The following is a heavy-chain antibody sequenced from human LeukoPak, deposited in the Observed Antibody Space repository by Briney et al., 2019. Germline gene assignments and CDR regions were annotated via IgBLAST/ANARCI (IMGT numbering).Heavy chain of an antibody. CDR3: ARLLSGGWYEP. CDR1: GYSISSGYY. Sequence: PSETLSLTCAVSGYSISSGYYWGWIRPPPGKGGEGIGNIYHSGSTYYNPSLKSRVTISVDTSKNQFSLKLSSVTAADMAVYYCARLLSGGWYEPWGQGTLVTVSS. D-gene: IGHD2/OR15-2a*01. CDR2: IYHSGST. V-gene: IGHV4-38-2*01. J-gene: IGHJ5*02.